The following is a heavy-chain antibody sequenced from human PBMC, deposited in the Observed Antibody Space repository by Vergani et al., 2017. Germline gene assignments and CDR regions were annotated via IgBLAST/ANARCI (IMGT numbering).Heavy chain of an antibody. CDR3: ARGFTVRGVIDY. D-gene: IGHD3-10*01. CDR2: INHSGST. J-gene: IGHJ4*02. V-gene: IGHV4-34*01. CDR1: GGSFSGYY. Sequence: QVQLQQWGAGLLKPSETLSLTCAVYGGSFSGYYWSWSRQPQGRGLEWIGEINHSGSTNYNPSLKSRVTISVDTSKNEFSLKRSSVTAADTAVYYCARGFTVRGVIDYWGQGTLVTVSS.